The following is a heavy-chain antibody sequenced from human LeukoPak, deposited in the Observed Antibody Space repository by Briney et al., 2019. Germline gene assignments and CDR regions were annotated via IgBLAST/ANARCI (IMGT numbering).Heavy chain of an antibody. CDR3: AKDRSYWNDATLDY. Sequence: PGRSLRLSCAASGFFFDDYAMHWVRQAPGKGLEWVSGISWNSGSIGYADSVKGRFTISRDNAKNSLYLQMNSLRAEDTALYYCAKDRSYWNDATLDYWGQGTLVTVSS. V-gene: IGHV3-9*01. D-gene: IGHD1-1*01. CDR2: ISWNSGSI. J-gene: IGHJ4*02. CDR1: GFFFDDYA.